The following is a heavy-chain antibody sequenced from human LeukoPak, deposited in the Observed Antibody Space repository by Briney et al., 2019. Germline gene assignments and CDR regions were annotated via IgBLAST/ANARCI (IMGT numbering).Heavy chain of an antibody. Sequence: GGSLRLSCAASGFSFSSYSMNWVRQAPGKGLEWVSSIDSSGSYIYYADSMKGRFTISRDNAKKSLYLQMNSLRAEDTAVYYCARHSSGCLDPWGQGTLVTVSS. CDR3: ARHSSGCLDP. D-gene: IGHD6-25*01. V-gene: IGHV3-21*01. CDR2: IDSSGSYI. J-gene: IGHJ5*02. CDR1: GFSFSSYS.